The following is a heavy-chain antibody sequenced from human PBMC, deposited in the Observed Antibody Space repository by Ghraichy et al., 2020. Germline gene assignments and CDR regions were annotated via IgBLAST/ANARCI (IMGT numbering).Heavy chain of an antibody. V-gene: IGHV3-23*01. CDR1: GFTFSNFV. J-gene: IGHJ4*02. CDR3: AKAGYCTGGTCSLDY. Sequence: GGSLRLSCVASGFTFSNFVLTWVRQAPGKGLEWVAAIGSRDGNTFYADSVKGRFTISRDDSKNTLYLQMNSLGAEDTAEYYCAKAGYCTGGTCSLDYWGQGTLITVSS. D-gene: IGHD2-8*02. CDR2: IGSRDGNT.